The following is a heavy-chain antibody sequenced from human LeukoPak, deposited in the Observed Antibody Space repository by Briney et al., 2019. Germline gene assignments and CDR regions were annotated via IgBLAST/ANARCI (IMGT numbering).Heavy chain of an antibody. CDR1: GFTFSSYS. CDR2: ISSSSSSI. CDR3: AKQGLVPATAGD. J-gene: IGHJ4*02. V-gene: IGHV3-21*01. Sequence: GGSLRLSCAASGFTFSSYSMNWVRQAPGKGLEWVSSISSSSSSIYYADSVKARFSISRDNSMNTLYLQMNSLRPEDTAVYYCAKQGLVPATAGDWGQGTLVTVSS. D-gene: IGHD2-2*01.